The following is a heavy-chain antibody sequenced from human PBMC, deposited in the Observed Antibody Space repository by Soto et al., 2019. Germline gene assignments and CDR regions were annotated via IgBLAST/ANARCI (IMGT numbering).Heavy chain of an antibody. Sequence: SETLSLTCTVSGGSISSYYWSWIRQPPGKGLEWIGYIYYSGSTNYNPSLKSRVTISVDTSKNQFSLKLSSVTAADTAVYYCAGAEAVAGTDYYYYGMDVWGQGTTVTVSS. D-gene: IGHD6-19*01. CDR2: IYYSGST. CDR3: AGAEAVAGTDYYYYGMDV. CDR1: GGSISSYY. J-gene: IGHJ6*02. V-gene: IGHV4-59*01.